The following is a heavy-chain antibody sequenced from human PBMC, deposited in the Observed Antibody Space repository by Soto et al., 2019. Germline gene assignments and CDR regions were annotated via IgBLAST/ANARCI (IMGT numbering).Heavy chain of an antibody. Sequence: GSLRLSCAASGFPFSSYGMHWVRQAPGKGLDWVGVIWYDGSNKDYAESVKGRFTISRDNSKNMLYLQMNSLRADDTAVYYCASSINWGQGTLVTVSS. CDR2: IWYDGSNK. CDR3: ASSIN. J-gene: IGHJ4*02. CDR1: GFPFSSYG. V-gene: IGHV3-33*03.